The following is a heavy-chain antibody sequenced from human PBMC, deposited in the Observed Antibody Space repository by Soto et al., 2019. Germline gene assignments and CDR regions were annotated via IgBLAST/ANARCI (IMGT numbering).Heavy chain of an antibody. CDR2: ISISGGNT. CDR1: GFPFSSHA. D-gene: IGHD6-25*01. V-gene: IGHV3-23*01. J-gene: IGHJ4*02. Sequence: EVQLLESGGGLVQPGGSLRLSCAASGFPFSSHAMSWVRQAPGKGLEWVSSISISGGNTDYANSVRGRFTISRDNSKNTLYLHLNTLTAEDTAIYYCANERRPNDYWGQGTLVTVPS. CDR3: ANERRPNDY.